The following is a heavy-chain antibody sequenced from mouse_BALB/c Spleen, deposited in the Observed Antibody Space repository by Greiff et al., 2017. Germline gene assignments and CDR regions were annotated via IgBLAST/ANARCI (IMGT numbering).Heavy chain of an antibody. Sequence: EVKLMESGGGLVKPGGSLKLSCAASGFTFSSYTMSWVRQTPEKRLEWVATISSGGSYTYYPDSVKGRFTISRDNAKNTLYLQMSSLKSEDTAMYYCTRCDGNYGDYAMDYWGQGTSVTVSS. CDR1: GFTFSSYT. CDR3: TRCDGNYGDYAMDY. V-gene: IGHV5-6-4*01. J-gene: IGHJ4*01. D-gene: IGHD2-1*01. CDR2: ISSGGSYT.